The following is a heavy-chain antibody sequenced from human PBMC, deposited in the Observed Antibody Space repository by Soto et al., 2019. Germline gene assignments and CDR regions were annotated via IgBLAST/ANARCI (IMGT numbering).Heavy chain of an antibody. D-gene: IGHD6-13*01. J-gene: IGHJ2*01. CDR2: IHNSGRT. CDR3: ARGYWTCWYWFDL. Sequence: QAQLQESGPGPVKPSETLSLTCTVSAGSVSGDTHYWSWIRQPPGKGLEWIGYIHNSGRTNYNPSLKRRVYISVATSRRQFALRLSSVAAADSALYYCARGYWTCWYWFDLWGRGTLVTVSS. V-gene: IGHV4-61*01. CDR1: AGSVSGDTHY.